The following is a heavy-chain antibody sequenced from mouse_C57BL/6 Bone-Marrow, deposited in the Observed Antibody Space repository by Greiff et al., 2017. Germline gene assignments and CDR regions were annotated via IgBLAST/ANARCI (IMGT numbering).Heavy chain of an antibody. CDR3: ARNGTIYYDYDRAYYFDY. CDR1: GYTFTSYW. V-gene: IGHV1-50*01. Sequence: VQLQQPGAELVKPGASVKLSCKASGYTFTSYWMQWVKQRPGQGLEWIGEIDPSDSYTNYNQKFKGKATLTVDTSSSTAYMQLSSLTSEDSAVYYCARNGTIYYDYDRAYYFDYWGQGTTLTVSS. J-gene: IGHJ2*01. D-gene: IGHD2-4*01. CDR2: IDPSDSYT.